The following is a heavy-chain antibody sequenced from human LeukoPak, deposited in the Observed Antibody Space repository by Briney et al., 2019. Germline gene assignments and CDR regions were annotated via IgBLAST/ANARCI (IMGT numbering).Heavy chain of an antibody. D-gene: IGHD4-17*01. CDR3: ARVRYGDYEDY. Sequence: ASVKVSCKASGYTFNNHYMYWVRQAPGQGLEWMGRINPNNGGTNYAQKFQGRVTMTRDTSISTAYMELNRLTSDDTAVYYCARVRYGDYEDYWGQGTLVTVSS. CDR2: INPNNGGT. V-gene: IGHV1-2*06. CDR1: GYTFNNHY. J-gene: IGHJ4*02.